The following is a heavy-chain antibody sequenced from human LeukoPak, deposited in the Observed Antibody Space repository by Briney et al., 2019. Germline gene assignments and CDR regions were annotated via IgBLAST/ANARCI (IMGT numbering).Heavy chain of an antibody. Sequence: SETLSLTCTVSGGSISSYYWSWIRQPPGKGLEWIGYTYHSGSTNYNPSLKSRVTISVDTSKNQFSLKLSSVTAADTAVYYCARDPRDNYYDSSGYYLYYFDYWGQGTLVTVSS. CDR3: ARDPRDNYYDSSGYYLYYFDY. D-gene: IGHD3-22*01. J-gene: IGHJ4*02. CDR2: TYHSGST. CDR1: GGSISSYY. V-gene: IGHV4-59*12.